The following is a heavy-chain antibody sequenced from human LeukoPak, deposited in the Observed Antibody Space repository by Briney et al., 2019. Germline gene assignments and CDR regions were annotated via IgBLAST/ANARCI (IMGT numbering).Heavy chain of an antibody. CDR2: INPNSGGT. Sequence: ASVKVSCKASGYTFTGYYMHWVRQAPGQGLEWMGWINPNSGGTNYAQKFQGRVTMTRDTSISTAYMELSRLRSDDTAVYYGARAGYDWFLYGMDVWGQGTTVTVSS. CDR3: ARAGYDWFLYGMDV. CDR1: GYTFTGYY. D-gene: IGHD5-12*01. J-gene: IGHJ6*02. V-gene: IGHV1-2*02.